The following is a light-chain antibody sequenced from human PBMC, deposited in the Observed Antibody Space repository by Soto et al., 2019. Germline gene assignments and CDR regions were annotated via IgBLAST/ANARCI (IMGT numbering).Light chain of an antibody. V-gene: IGKV1-27*01. Sequence: DIQMTQSPSSLSASVGDRVTITCRASQGIHNYLAWYQQKPGKVPKLLIYAASTLQSGVPSRFSGSGSGTDFTLTISSLQPEDVATYYCQKYNSAPHTFGQGTKLEIK. CDR3: QKYNSAPHT. CDR2: AAS. CDR1: QGIHNY. J-gene: IGKJ2*01.